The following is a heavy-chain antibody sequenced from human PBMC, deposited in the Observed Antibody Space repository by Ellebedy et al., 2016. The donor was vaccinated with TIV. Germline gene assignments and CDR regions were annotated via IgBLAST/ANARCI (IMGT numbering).Heavy chain of an antibody. CDR1: GFTVGGNY. J-gene: IGHJ4*02. Sequence: PGGSLRLSCAASGFTVGGNYMSWVRQPPGKGLEWVSLIYTGGGTYYADSAKGRFTISRDNSANTLYLQMTNLRAEDTAVYYCARGPNSDCWGQGTLVTVSS. V-gene: IGHV3-66*01. CDR3: ARGPNSDC. D-gene: IGHD5-18*01. CDR2: IYTGGGT.